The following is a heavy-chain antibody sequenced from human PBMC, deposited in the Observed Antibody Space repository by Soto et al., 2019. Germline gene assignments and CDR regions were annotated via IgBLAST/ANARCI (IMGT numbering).Heavy chain of an antibody. V-gene: IGHV1-18*01. CDR3: ARDTGVLDAYYDYIWGSYRSIFFDY. CDR1: GYTFTSYG. D-gene: IGHD3-16*02. J-gene: IGHJ4*02. Sequence: ASVKVSCKASGYTFTSYGISWVRQAPGQGLEWMGWISAYNGNTNYAQKLQGRVTMTTDTSTSTAYMELRSLRSDDTAVYYCARDTGVLDAYYDYIWGSYRSIFFDYWGQGTLVTVSS. CDR2: ISAYNGNT.